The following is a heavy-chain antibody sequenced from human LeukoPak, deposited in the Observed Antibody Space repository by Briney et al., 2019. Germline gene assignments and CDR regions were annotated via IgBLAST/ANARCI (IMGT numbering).Heavy chain of an antibody. D-gene: IGHD2-8*01. CDR2: VSWNSGSV. J-gene: IGHJ4*02. CDR3: ARATVFRYFDY. Sequence: GGSLRLSCAASGFTFDDYAMHWVRQAPGKGLEWVSGVSWNSGSVGYADSVKGRFTISRDNAKNSLYLQMNSLRAEDTAVYYCARATVFRYFDYWGQGTLVTVSS. CDR1: GFTFDDYA. V-gene: IGHV3-9*01.